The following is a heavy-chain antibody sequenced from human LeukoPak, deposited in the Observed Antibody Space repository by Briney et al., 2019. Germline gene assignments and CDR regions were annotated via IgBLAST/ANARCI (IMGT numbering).Heavy chain of an antibody. Sequence: GGSLRLSCAASGFTFINYGMHWVRQAPGKGLEWVAFTLHDGNVKYHADSVKGRFTISRDNSKNTLYLQMNSLRAEDTAVYYCAKGLDYYGSGSYRDYYYYYGTDAWGHGTTVTVSS. CDR2: TLHDGNVK. CDR3: AKGLDYYGSGSYRDYYYYYGTDA. CDR1: GFTFINYG. V-gene: IGHV3-30*02. D-gene: IGHD3-10*01. J-gene: IGHJ6*02.